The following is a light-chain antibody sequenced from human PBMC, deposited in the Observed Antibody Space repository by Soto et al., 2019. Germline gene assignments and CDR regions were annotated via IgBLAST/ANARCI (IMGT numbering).Light chain of an antibody. V-gene: IGKV3-15*01. CDR1: QSISSR. CDR2: GAS. J-gene: IGKJ1*01. CDR3: QQYNNYPWT. Sequence: EIKMTQSPSTLSVSVGDRDPISCRASQSISSRLAWYQQKPGKAPKLVIYGASTWETGIPSRFSGSGSGTEFTLTISCLQSEDFAIYYCQQYNNYPWTFGEGTKVDIK.